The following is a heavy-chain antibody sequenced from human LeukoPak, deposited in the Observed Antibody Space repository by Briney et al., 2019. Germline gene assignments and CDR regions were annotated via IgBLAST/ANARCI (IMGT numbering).Heavy chain of an antibody. D-gene: IGHD6-19*01. J-gene: IGHJ4*02. V-gene: IGHV3-23*01. CDR3: AKDHSSGWPYCFPY. CDR1: GFTFSSYA. CDR2: ISASGGST. Sequence: QSGGSLSLSCAASGFTFSSYAMSWVRQAPGKGLEWVSAISASGGSTYYADSVKGRFTISRDNSKNTLFLQMNSLRAEDTAVYYCAKDHSSGWPYCFPYWGQGTLVTVSS.